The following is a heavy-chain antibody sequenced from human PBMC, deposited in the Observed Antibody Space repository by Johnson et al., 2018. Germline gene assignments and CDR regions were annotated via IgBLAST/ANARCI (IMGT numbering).Heavy chain of an antibody. V-gene: IGHV4-59*01. CDR3: ARTWVRNYDIWTDAYYYYMDV. D-gene: IGHD3-9*01. Sequence: QVQLQESGPGLVKPSETVSLTCTVSGGSISSYFWSWIRQPPGKGLEWIGSIYYRGSTKYNPSLKIRVTISGDTSKNQFSLKRSSVTAADTAVYYFARTWVRNYDIWTDAYYYYMDVWGKGTTVTVSS. CDR1: GGSISSYF. J-gene: IGHJ6*03. CDR2: IYYRGST.